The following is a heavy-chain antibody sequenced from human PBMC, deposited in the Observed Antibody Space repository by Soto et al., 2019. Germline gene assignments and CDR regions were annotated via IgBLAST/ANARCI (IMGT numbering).Heavy chain of an antibody. D-gene: IGHD3-22*01. V-gene: IGHV3-23*01. CDR2: ISGSGGST. Sequence: LRLSCAASGFTFSSYAMSWVRQAPGKGLEWVSAISGSGGSTYYADSVKGRFTISRDNSKNTLYLQMNSLRAEDTAVYYCAKASYSSGYPAFDYWGQGTLVTVSS. CDR3: AKASYSSGYPAFDY. J-gene: IGHJ4*02. CDR1: GFTFSSYA.